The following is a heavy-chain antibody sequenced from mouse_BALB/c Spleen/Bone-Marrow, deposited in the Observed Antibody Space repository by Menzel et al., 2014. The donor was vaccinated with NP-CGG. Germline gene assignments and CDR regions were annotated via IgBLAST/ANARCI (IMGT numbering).Heavy chain of an antibody. J-gene: IGHJ2*01. D-gene: IGHD2-14*01. CDR3: ARPYRYYFDY. Sequence: EVQLVEPGGGLVQPGGSLKLSCAASGFTFSSYGMSWVRQTPDKRLELVATINSNGGSTYYPDSVKGRFTIARDNANNTLYLQMSSLKSEDTAMYCCARPYRYYFDYWGQGTTLTVSS. CDR1: GFTFSSYG. V-gene: IGHV5-6-3*01. CDR2: INSNGGST.